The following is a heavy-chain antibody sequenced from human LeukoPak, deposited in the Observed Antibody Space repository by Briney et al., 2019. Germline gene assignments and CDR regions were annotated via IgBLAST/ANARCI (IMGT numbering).Heavy chain of an antibody. CDR3: ARTITSLNYYYMHV. CDR1: GYTFTSYY. V-gene: IGHV1-46*01. Sequence: ASVKVSCKASGYTFTSYYMHWVRQAPGQGLECMVIINPSGGSTSYAQKFQGRVTMTRDTATSTVYMELSCRICEHTDVYYPARTITSLNYYYMHVRGKGTTVTVSS. D-gene: IGHD3-16*01. J-gene: IGHJ6*03. CDR2: INPSGGST.